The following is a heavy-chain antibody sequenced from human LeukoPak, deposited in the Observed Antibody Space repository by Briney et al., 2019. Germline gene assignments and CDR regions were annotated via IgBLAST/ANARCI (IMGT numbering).Heavy chain of an antibody. CDR2: IYCSGRI. D-gene: IGHD3-16*01. CDR3: ARVSLGRSNYFDY. CDR1: APSISIGGYC. Sequence: SHTLSLACPLSAPSISIGGYCSSWLRQHPWKGLQWFGYIYCSGRICYNPSLKIRVTISLDTSKNQFSLKLSAVTAADTAVYYCARVSLGRSNYFDYLGQGTLVTVSS. V-gene: IGHV4-31*03. J-gene: IGHJ4*02.